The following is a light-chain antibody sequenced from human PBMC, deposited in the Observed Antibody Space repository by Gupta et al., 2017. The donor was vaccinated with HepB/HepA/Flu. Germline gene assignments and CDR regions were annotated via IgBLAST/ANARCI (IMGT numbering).Light chain of an antibody. Sequence: ELVLTHSRVTLSLSPGERATLSCMASQSISNYLAWYQQKPGQAPRLLIYDASKRATGIPARFSGSGSGTDFTLTISSLEPEDSAVYYCQQRFNWAITFGQGTRLEFK. J-gene: IGKJ5*01. V-gene: IGKV3-11*01. CDR2: DAS. CDR3: QQRFNWAIT. CDR1: QSISNY.